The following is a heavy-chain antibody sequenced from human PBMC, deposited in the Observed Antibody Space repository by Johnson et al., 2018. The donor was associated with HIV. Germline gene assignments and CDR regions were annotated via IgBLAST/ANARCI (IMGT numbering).Heavy chain of an antibody. Sequence: QVQLVESGGGVVQPGRSLRLSCVASGFTFHSYAMHWVRQAPGKGLEWVAVISYDGNNRYYVDSVKGRFTISRDNSKNTLFLQMDSLRADDTAVYYCAREGVSGSYYDAFELWGQGTMVTVSS. D-gene: IGHD1-26*01. J-gene: IGHJ3*01. CDR2: ISYDGNNR. CDR1: GFTFHSYA. V-gene: IGHV3-30*04. CDR3: AREGVSGSYYDAFEL.